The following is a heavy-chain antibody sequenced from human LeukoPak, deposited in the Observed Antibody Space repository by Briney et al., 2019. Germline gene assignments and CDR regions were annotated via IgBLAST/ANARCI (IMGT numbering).Heavy chain of an antibody. Sequence: SETLSLTCSVSGGSSSGYYWSWIRQPPGKGLEWIGYVYYSGSTNYNPSLKSRVTISVDSSKNQFSLKLSSVTAADTAIYYCARQMTTLTTGRTFDIWGQGTMVTVSS. J-gene: IGHJ3*02. CDR3: ARQMTTLTTGRTFDI. D-gene: IGHD4-17*01. V-gene: IGHV4-59*01. CDR2: VYYSGST. CDR1: GGSSSGYY.